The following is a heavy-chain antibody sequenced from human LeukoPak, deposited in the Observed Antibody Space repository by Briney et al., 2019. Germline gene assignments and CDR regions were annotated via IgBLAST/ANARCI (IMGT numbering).Heavy chain of an antibody. CDR1: GFSFRSFG. CDR3: ARSEHIVVVTSTPASY. Sequence: PGGTLRLSCSASGFSFRSFGMHWARQAPGKGLECVSAIPSNGGSTYYADSVKDRFTISRDNSKNTVFMEMNSLKPEDTALYYCARSEHIVVVTSTPASYWGQGTLVTVSP. V-gene: IGHV3-64*04. D-gene: IGHD2-21*02. J-gene: IGHJ4*02. CDR2: IPSNGGST.